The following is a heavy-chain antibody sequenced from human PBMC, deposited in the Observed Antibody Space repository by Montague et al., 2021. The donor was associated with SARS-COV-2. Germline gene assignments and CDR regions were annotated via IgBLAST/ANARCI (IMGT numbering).Heavy chain of an antibody. CDR1: GGSISSYY. D-gene: IGHD6-25*01. J-gene: IGHJ5*02. CDR2: IYGGGST. CDR3: AGAEAATGTPDDP. V-gene: IGHV4-4*07. Sequence: SETLSLTCTVSGGSISSYYWSWIRQPAGKGLEWIGRIYGGGSTNYNSSLKSRVTMSVDSSKNQFSLRLTSVTAADAAVYYCAGAEAATGTPDDPWGQGILVTVSS.